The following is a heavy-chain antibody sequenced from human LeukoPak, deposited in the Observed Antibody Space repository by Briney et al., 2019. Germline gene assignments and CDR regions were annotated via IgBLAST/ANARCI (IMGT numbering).Heavy chain of an antibody. Sequence: PGGSLRLSCAASGFTFSSYAMQWVRQAPGKGLEYVSAISSNGGSTYYANSVKGRFTISRDNSKNTLYLQMGSLRAEDMAVYYCARDHSSGWYDISKGFDPWGQGTLVTVSS. V-gene: IGHV3-64*01. CDR2: ISSNGGST. D-gene: IGHD6-19*01. CDR1: GFTFSSYA. CDR3: ARDHSSGWYDISKGFDP. J-gene: IGHJ5*02.